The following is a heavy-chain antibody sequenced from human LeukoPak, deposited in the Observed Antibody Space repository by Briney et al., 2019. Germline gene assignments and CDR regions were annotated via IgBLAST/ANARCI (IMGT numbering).Heavy chain of an antibody. CDR2: INPNSGGT. CDR3: ARDPGGTGTITGDDY. D-gene: IGHD1-1*01. V-gene: IGHV1-2*02. Sequence: ASVTVSCKASGYTFTGYYMHWVRQAPGQGLEWMGWINPNSGGTNYAQKIQGRVTMTRDTSISTAYMELSRLRSDDTAVYYCARDPGGTGTITGDDYWGQGTLVTVSS. J-gene: IGHJ4*02. CDR1: GYTFTGYY.